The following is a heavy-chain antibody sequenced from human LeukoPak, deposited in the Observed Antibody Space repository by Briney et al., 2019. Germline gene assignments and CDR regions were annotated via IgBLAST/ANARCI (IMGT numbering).Heavy chain of an antibody. Sequence: ASVKVFFKASVYNFNTYGISGVRQAPGQGLEWMGFISISTGNTKYAQKLQERVTMTTDKSTSTAYLYLRNLRSDDTAVYYCVRLPLGYCSSTSCLDWGQGTLVTVSS. CDR3: VRLPLGYCSSTSCLD. V-gene: IGHV1-18*01. CDR1: VYNFNTYG. D-gene: IGHD2-2*01. CDR2: ISISTGNT. J-gene: IGHJ4*02.